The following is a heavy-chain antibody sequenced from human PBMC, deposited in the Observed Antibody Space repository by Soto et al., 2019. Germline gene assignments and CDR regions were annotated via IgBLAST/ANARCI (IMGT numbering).Heavy chain of an antibody. Sequence: GASVKVSCKASGYTFTSYGISWVRQAPGQGLEWMGWISAYNGNTNYAQKLQGRVTMTTDTSTSTAYMELRSLRSDDTAVYYCARDQPYSSSWPNWFDPWGQGTLVTVSS. CDR3: ARDQPYSSSWPNWFDP. CDR2: ISAYNGNT. CDR1: GYTFTSYG. J-gene: IGHJ5*02. D-gene: IGHD6-13*01. V-gene: IGHV1-18*01.